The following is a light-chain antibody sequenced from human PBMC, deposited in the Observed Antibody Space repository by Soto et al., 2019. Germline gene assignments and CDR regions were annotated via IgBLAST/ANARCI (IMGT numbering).Light chain of an antibody. CDR2: EVS. Sequence: QSVLTQPASVSGSPGQSITISCTGTSSDVGGYNYVSWYQQQPGKAPKLMIYEVSNRPSGVSNRFSGSKSGNTASLTISGLQAEEEADYYCSSYTSSSTWVFGGGTKLTVL. J-gene: IGLJ3*02. CDR1: SSDVGGYNY. V-gene: IGLV2-14*01. CDR3: SSYTSSSTWV.